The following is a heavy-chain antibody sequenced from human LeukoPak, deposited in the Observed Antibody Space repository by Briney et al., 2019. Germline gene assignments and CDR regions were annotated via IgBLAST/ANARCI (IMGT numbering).Heavy chain of an antibody. J-gene: IGHJ4*02. D-gene: IGHD5-24*01. CDR3: ARWLQRYGLDY. CDR1: GYSFTGYW. CDR2: IYPGDSDT. V-gene: IGHV5-51*01. Sequence: GESLQISCEASGYSFTGYWIGWVRQMPGKGLEWMGIIYPGDSDTRYSPSFQGQVTISADKSISTAYLQWSSLKASDTAMYYCARWLQRYGLDYWGQGTLVTVSS.